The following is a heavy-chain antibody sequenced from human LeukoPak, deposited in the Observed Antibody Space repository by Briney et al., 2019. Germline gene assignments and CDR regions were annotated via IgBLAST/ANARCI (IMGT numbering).Heavy chain of an antibody. D-gene: IGHD6-13*01. CDR3: AKDISYSSSCFDY. Sequence: GGSLRLSCAASGFTFDDYAMHWVRQAPGKGLEWVSGISWNSGSTGYADSVKGRFTISRDNAKNSLYLQMNSLRAEDTALYYCAKDISYSSSCFDYWGQGTLVTVSS. J-gene: IGHJ4*02. CDR2: ISWNSGST. V-gene: IGHV3-9*01. CDR1: GFTFDDYA.